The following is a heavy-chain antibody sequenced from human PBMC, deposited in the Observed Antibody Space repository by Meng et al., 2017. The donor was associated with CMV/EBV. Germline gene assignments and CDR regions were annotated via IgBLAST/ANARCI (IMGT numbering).Heavy chain of an antibody. D-gene: IGHD4-23*01. CDR3: ARRRGRHSGGGSYYFDY. Sequence: GESLKISCAASGFTFSSYSMNWVRQAPGRGLEWVSSISSSSSYIYYADSVMGRFTISRDNAKNSLYLQMNSLRAEDTAVYYCARRRGRHSGGGSYYFDYWGQGTLVTVSS. CDR1: GFTFSSYS. V-gene: IGHV3-21*01. J-gene: IGHJ4*02. CDR2: ISSSSSYI.